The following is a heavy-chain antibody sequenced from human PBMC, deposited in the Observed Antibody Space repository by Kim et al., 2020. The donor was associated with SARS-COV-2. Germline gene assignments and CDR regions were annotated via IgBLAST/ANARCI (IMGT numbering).Heavy chain of an antibody. J-gene: IGHJ6*02. CDR2: IYYSGST. V-gene: IGHV4-59*13. CDR1: GGSISSYY. CDR3: ARQTMYYDFWSGYPPVGYYYGMDV. D-gene: IGHD3-3*01. Sequence: SETLSLTCTVSGGSISSYYWSWIRQPPGKGLEWIGYIYYSGSTNYNPSLKSRVTISVDTSKNQFSLKLSSVTAAETAVYYCARQTMYYDFWSGYPPVGYYYGMDVWGQGTTVTVSS.